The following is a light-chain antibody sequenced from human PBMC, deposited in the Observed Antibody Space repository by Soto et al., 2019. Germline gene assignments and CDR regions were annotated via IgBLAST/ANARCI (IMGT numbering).Light chain of an antibody. Sequence: DIQLTQSPSSLSASVGDRVTITCQASHDITKSLNWYQQRPGKAPKLLIHGASSLETGVPSRFSVYGSGTYFTFTISSLQPEDIAPYYCQQYHNLLYTFGQGTKLEIK. CDR3: QQYHNLLYT. CDR2: GAS. CDR1: HDITKS. V-gene: IGKV1-33*01. J-gene: IGKJ2*01.